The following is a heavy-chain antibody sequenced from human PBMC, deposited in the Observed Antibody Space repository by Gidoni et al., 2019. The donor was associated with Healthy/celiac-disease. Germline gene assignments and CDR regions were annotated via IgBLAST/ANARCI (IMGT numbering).Heavy chain of an antibody. J-gene: IGHJ4*02. CDR2: IYYSGST. D-gene: IGHD3-10*01. V-gene: IGHV4-39*01. Sequence: QLQLQESGPGLVKPSETLSLTCTVSGGSISSSSYYWGWIRQPPGKGLEWIGSIYYSGSTYYNPSLKSRVTISVDTSKNQFSLKLSSVTAADTAVYYCARLSSGSLIDYWGQGTLVTVSS. CDR1: GGSISSSSYY. CDR3: ARLSSGSLIDY.